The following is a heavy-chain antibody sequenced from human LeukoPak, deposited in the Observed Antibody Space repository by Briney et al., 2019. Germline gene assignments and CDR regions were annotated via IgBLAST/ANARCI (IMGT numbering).Heavy chain of an antibody. CDR2: ISSSSSYI. CDR3: AREWDIVVVPAARGFDY. Sequence: PGGSLRLSCAASGFTFSSYSMNWVRQAPGKGLEWVSSISSSSSYIYYADSVKGRFTISRDNAKNSLYLQMNSLRAEDTAVYYCAREWDIVVVPAARGFDYWGQGTLVTVSS. D-gene: IGHD2-2*01. J-gene: IGHJ4*02. CDR1: GFTFSSYS. V-gene: IGHV3-21*01.